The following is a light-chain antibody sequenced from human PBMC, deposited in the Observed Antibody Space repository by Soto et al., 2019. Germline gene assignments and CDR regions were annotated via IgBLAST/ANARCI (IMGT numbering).Light chain of an antibody. CDR2: GAS. Sequence: EVVMRQSPATLSVSPGEGATLSCRASQGIGDTLAWYQHKPCQTHRLLIYGASSRATGFPARFSGSGSGTEFNITISSLQSEDSAIYYCQQYNNWPSATFGGGTKLDIK. CDR3: QQYNNWPSAT. J-gene: IGKJ4*01. V-gene: IGKV3-15*01. CDR1: QGIGDT.